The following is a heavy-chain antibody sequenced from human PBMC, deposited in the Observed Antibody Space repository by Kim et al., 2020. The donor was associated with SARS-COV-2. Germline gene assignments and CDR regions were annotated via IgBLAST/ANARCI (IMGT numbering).Heavy chain of an antibody. CDR1: GSIFSDYY. CDR3: ARFARARTH. V-gene: IGHV3-11*06. D-gene: IGHD2-15*01. J-gene: IGHJ4*02. CDR2: ISSDSSDT. Sequence: GGSLRLSCAASGSIFSDYYMTWIRQAPGKGLEYISYISSDSSDTNYVGTVKGRFTVSRDHAKNSVYLFLHMNNVRTEDTAVYYCARFARARTHWGRGTLVSVS.